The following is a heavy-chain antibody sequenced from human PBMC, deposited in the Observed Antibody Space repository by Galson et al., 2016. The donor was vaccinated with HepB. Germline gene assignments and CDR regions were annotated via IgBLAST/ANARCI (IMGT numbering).Heavy chain of an antibody. CDR3: ARDIHTVTMPPYFYGMGG. J-gene: IGHJ6*04. Sequence: SLRLSCAASGLSFRSYAMHWVRQAPGKGLEWVGLTSYDGGIKFYADSVRGRFTISRDNSKNTLYVQMNSLRPEDTDVYYCARDIHTVTMPPYFYGMGGWGKGTTVTVSS. D-gene: IGHD4-17*01. CDR2: TSYDGGIK. V-gene: IGHV3-30*14. CDR1: GLSFRSYA.